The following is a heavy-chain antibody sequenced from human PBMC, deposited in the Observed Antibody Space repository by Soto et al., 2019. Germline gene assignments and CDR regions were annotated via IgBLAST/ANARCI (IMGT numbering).Heavy chain of an antibody. V-gene: IGHV4-31*03. D-gene: IGHD3-9*01. Sequence: SETLSLTCTVSGGSISSGGYYWSWIRQHPGKGLEWIGYIYYSGSTYYNPSLKSRVTISVDTSKNQFSLKLSSVTAADTAVYYCASTKVQKDDILTGSYYYYYGMDVWGQGTTVTVSS. CDR2: IYYSGST. CDR1: GGSISSGGYY. J-gene: IGHJ6*02. CDR3: ASTKVQKDDILTGSYYYYYGMDV.